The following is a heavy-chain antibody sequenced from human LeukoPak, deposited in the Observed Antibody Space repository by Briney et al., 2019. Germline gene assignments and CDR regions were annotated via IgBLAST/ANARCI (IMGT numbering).Heavy chain of an antibody. D-gene: IGHD3-3*01. V-gene: IGHV3-23*01. J-gene: IGHJ4*02. CDR2: ISGSGGST. Sequence: GGSLRLSCAASGFTFSSYAMSWVRQAPGKGLEWVSAISGSGGSTYYADSVKGRFTISRDNSKNTLYLQMNSLRAEDTAVYYCAXXTTIFGVVIIPLRDYFDYWGQGTLVTVSS. CDR3: AXXTTIFGVVIIPLRDYFDY. CDR1: GFTFSSYA.